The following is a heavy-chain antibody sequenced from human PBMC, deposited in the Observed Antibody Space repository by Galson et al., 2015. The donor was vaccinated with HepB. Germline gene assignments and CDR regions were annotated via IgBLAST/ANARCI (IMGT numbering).Heavy chain of an antibody. Sequence: SLRLSCAASGFTFSSYAMSWVRQAPGKGLEWVSSISGRGGNTYYTDSVKGRFTISRDNSKKMVYLQMNSLRAEDTALYYCGKDPVRASYRPYGMDVWGQGTLVTVSS. V-gene: IGHV3-23*01. CDR3: GKDPVRASYRPYGMDV. J-gene: IGHJ6*02. CDR1: GFTFSSYA. CDR2: ISGRGGNT. D-gene: IGHD5-18*01.